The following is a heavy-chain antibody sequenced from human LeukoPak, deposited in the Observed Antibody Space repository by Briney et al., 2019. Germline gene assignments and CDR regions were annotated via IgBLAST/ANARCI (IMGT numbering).Heavy chain of an antibody. D-gene: IGHD2-15*01. CDR1: GFTFSSYA. Sequence: PGGSLRLSCAASGFTFSSYAMSWVRQAPGKGLEWVSAISGSGGSTYYADSVKGRFTISRDNSKNTLYLQMNSLRAEDTAVYYCAKDLSYGSLRYCFDYWGQGTLVTVSS. J-gene: IGHJ4*02. V-gene: IGHV3-23*01. CDR2: ISGSGGST. CDR3: AKDLSYGSLRYCFDY.